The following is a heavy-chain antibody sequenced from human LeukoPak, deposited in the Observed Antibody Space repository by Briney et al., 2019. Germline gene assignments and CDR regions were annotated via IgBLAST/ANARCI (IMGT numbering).Heavy chain of an antibody. V-gene: IGHV1-2*02. CDR3: ARDGVGYYDSSGYYYIQH. J-gene: IGHJ1*01. D-gene: IGHD3-22*01. Sequence: AAVKDSCKASGYTFTGYYMHWVRQAPGHRLEWMGWINPNSGGTNDSQKTTGSVTMARDTSISTAYMELSRLRSDDTAVYYCARDGVGYYDSSGYYYIQHCGQRSPLTVSS. CDR1: GYTFTGYY. CDR2: INPNSGGT.